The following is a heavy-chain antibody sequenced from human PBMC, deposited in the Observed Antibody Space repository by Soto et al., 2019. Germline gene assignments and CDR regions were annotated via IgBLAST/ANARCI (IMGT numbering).Heavy chain of an antibody. CDR3: AGGGVAGAGTYYNDY. CDR2: ISSSSST. CDR1: GFTFSSYS. Sequence: LSCAASGFTFSSYSMNWVRQAPGKGLEWVSYISSSSSTSYADSVKGRLTISRDNAKNTLYLQVNSLRAEDTAVYYCAGGGVAGAGTYYNDYWGRGTLVTVSS. V-gene: IGHV3-21*05. J-gene: IGHJ4*02. D-gene: IGHD3-10*01.